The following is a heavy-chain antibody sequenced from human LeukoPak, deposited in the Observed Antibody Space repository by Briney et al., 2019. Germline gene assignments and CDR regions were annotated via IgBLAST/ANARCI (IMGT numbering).Heavy chain of an antibody. Sequence: PSDTLSLTCTVSGGSISSGSYYWSWIRQPAGKGLEWIGRIYTSGSTNYNPSLKSRVTISVDTSKNQFSLKLSSVTAADTAVYYCARGQYDSSGYPFDYFDYWGQGTLVTVSS. CDR2: IYTSGST. CDR1: GGSISSGSYY. V-gene: IGHV4-61*02. CDR3: ARGQYDSSGYPFDYFDY. J-gene: IGHJ4*02. D-gene: IGHD3-22*01.